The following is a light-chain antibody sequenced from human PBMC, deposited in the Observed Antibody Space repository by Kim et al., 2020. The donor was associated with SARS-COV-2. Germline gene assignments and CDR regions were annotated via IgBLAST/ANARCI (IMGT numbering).Light chain of an antibody. CDR3: QQSYSTTWT. CDR2: YAS. J-gene: IGKJ1*01. CDR1: QSISNY. Sequence: QMTQSPSSLSASVGDRVTISCRASQSISNYLNWYQQKPGKVPKLLIYYASTLQSGVPSRFSGSGSGTDFTLTISSLQTEDFATYYCQQSYSTTWTFGQGTKVDIK. V-gene: IGKV1-39*01.